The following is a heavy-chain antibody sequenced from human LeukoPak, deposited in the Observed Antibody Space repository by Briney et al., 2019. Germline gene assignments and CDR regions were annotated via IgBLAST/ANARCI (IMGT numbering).Heavy chain of an antibody. CDR3: AKGLRTGVGPYMGYHYYMDV. CDR1: GFTLSSYA. CDR2: INDNGDAT. V-gene: IGHV3-23*01. J-gene: IGHJ6*03. D-gene: IGHD3-16*01. Sequence: GGSLRLSCAASGFTLSSYAMSGVRQPPGKGRKGVSTINDNGDATYYADSVKGRFTISRENSYNTVSMQMNSLRDEDTGVYYRAKGLRTGVGPYMGYHYYMDVWGKGATVTVSS.